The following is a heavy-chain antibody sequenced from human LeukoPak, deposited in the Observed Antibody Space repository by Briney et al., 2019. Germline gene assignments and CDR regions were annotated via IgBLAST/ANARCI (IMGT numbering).Heavy chain of an antibody. J-gene: IGHJ4*02. CDR3: ARDHKGTSSGSYYFDY. D-gene: IGHD1-26*01. V-gene: IGHV1-46*01. CDR2: INPSGGST. CDR1: GYTFTSYY. Sequence: ASVKVSCKASGYTFTSYYMHWVRQAPGQGLEWMGIINPSGGSTSYAQKFQGRVTMTRGTSTSTVYMELSSPRSEDTAVYYCARDHKGTSSGSYYFDYWGQGTLVTVSS.